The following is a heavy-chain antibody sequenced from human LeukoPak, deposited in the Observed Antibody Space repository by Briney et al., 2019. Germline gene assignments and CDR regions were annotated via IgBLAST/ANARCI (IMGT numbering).Heavy chain of an antibody. Sequence: GGSLRLSCAASGLTLSGQWMNWVRQAPGKGLEWVSAVSGSGGSTYYTDSVKGRFTISRDNSKRALYLQMNSLRAEGTAVYYCAKEPSTFDGSGYGSFDFWGQGTLVTVSS. CDR1: GLTLSGQW. CDR2: VSGSGGST. CDR3: AKEPSTFDGSGYGSFDF. V-gene: IGHV3-23*01. D-gene: IGHD3-22*01. J-gene: IGHJ4*02.